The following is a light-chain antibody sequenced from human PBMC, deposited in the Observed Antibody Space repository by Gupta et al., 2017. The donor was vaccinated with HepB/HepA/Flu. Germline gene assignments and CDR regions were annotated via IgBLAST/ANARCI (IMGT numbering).Light chain of an antibody. CDR2: DFS. J-gene: IGLJ2*01. CDR3: SSYTTITRSVV. V-gene: IGLV2-14*03. Sequence: SALTQLASVSLSPWRSLTISCIGPSSAIGDYNYVSWYQQLPGKAPRLIIYDFSRRPAGVSNRFSGSKSAKTASLSISWLQAEDEADYYCSSYTTITRSVVFGGGTKVTVL. CDR1: SSAIGDYNY.